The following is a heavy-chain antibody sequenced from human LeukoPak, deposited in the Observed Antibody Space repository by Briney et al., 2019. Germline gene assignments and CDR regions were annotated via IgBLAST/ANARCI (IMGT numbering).Heavy chain of an antibody. V-gene: IGHV4-39*01. Sequence: PSETLSLTCTVSGGSISSSNYYWGWIRQPPGNGLEWIGNIYYSGTTYYNPSLKSRVTMSVDTSKNQFSLKLTSVTAADTSVYYCARSWGFGEFDYWGQGTLVTISS. J-gene: IGHJ4*02. CDR1: GGSISSSNYY. D-gene: IGHD3-10*01. CDR2: IYYSGTT. CDR3: ARSWGFGEFDY.